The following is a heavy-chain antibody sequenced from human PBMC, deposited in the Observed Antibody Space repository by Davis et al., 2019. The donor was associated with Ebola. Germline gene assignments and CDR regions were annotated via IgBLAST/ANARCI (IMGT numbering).Heavy chain of an antibody. Sequence: PGGSLRLSCAASGFTFSSYGMHWVRQAPGKGLEWVAFIRYDGSNKYYADSVKGRFTISRDNSKNTLYLQMNSLRAEDTAVYYCAKDLRVTTALGYYYYGMDVWGQGTTVTVSS. D-gene: IGHD4-17*01. CDR2: IRYDGSNK. CDR3: AKDLRVTTALGYYYYGMDV. CDR1: GFTFSSYG. J-gene: IGHJ6*02. V-gene: IGHV3-30*02.